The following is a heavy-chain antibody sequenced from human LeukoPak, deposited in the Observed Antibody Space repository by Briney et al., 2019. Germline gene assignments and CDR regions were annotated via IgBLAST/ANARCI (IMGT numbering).Heavy chain of an antibody. J-gene: IGHJ6*03. CDR3: ARRGSPYYYMDV. CDR2: IYASGST. V-gene: IGHV4-4*09. Sequence: SETLSLTCTVSGGSTSSYYWGWIRQPPGKGLEWIGYIYASGSTNYNPSLKSRVTISVDTSKNQFSLKLSSVTAADTAVYYCARRGSPYYYMDVWGKGTTVTVSS. CDR1: GGSTSSYY.